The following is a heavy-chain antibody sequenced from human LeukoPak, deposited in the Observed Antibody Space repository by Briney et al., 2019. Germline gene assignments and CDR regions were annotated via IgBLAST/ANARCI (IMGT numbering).Heavy chain of an antibody. V-gene: IGHV4-4*02. Sequence: PSGTLSLTCAVSGGSITSYNWWSWVRQPPGKGLEWIGEIYHSGSTNYNPSLKSRGTISIDKSKNQFSLNLSSVTAADTAVYFCARDLPGPLRFCGASSCSSYSRQLDCWGQGTLVTVSS. CDR3: ARDLPGPLRFCGASSCSSYSRQLDC. CDR1: GGSITSYNW. J-gene: IGHJ4*02. CDR2: IYHSGST. D-gene: IGHD3-22*01.